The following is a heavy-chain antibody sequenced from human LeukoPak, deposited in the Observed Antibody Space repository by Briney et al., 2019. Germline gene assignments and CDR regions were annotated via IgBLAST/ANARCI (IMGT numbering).Heavy chain of an antibody. CDR3: ARDGLRDSGYYRGVLDY. CDR1: GGTFSSYA. CDR2: IIPILGIA. Sequence: SVKVSCKASGGTFSSYAISWVRQAPGQGLEWMGRIIPILGIANYAQKFQGRVTITADKSTSTAYMELSSLRSEDTAVYYCARDGLRDSGYYRGVLDYWGQGTLVTVSS. D-gene: IGHD3-22*01. J-gene: IGHJ4*02. V-gene: IGHV1-69*04.